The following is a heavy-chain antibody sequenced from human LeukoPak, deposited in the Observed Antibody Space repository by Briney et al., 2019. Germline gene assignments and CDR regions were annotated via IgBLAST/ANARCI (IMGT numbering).Heavy chain of an antibody. D-gene: IGHD1-26*01. CDR2: ISGGST. Sequence: PGGSLRLSCLGSGFNFRYFWMSWVRQAPGKGLEWVSAISGGSTYYADTVKGRFTISRDNSKSTLYLQMSSLRAEDTAVYYCAKHLGNYYTHEDFWGQGTLVTVSS. J-gene: IGHJ4*02. V-gene: IGHV3-23*01. CDR3: AKHLGNYYTHEDF. CDR1: GFNFRYFW.